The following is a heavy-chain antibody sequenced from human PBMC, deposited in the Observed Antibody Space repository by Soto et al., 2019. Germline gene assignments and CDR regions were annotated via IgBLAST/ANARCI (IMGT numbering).Heavy chain of an antibody. V-gene: IGHV3-23*01. D-gene: IGHD2-15*01. J-gene: IGHJ3*02. CDR1: GFTFSSYA. CDR3: AAIDLPTGWGFDAFDI. CDR2: ISGSGGST. Sequence: GGSLRLSCAASGFTFSSYAMSWVRQAPGKGLEWVSAISGSGGSTYYADSVKGRFTISRDNSKNTLYLQMNSLRAEDTAVYYCAAIDLPTGWGFDAFDIWGQGTMVTVSS.